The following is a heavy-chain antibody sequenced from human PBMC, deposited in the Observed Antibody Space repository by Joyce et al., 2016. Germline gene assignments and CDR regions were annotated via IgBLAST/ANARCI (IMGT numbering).Heavy chain of an antibody. V-gene: IGHV3-64D*06. J-gene: IGHJ4*02. D-gene: IGHD6-19*01. CDR3: VKVQNSAWYYDD. CDR1: GFTFTNYV. Sequence: EVHLVESGGGLVQPGGSLRLSCSASGFTFTNYVMHWGRQSPGKGLQYVSAINRNGGNTYYADSVKGRFTISRDNSKNTLYLQMSGLRPEDTAVYYCVKVQNSAWYYDDWGQGTLVTVSS. CDR2: INRNGGNT.